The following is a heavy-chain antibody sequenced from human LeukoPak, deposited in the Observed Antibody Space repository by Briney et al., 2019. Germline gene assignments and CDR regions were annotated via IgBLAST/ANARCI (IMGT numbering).Heavy chain of an antibody. J-gene: IGHJ4*02. D-gene: IGHD1-26*01. CDR1: GYTFSNYA. CDR3: AKKEGGFDY. CDR2: ISGDAGST. V-gene: IGHV3-23*01. Sequence: GGSLRLSCAASGYTFSNYAMSWVRQAPGRGLEWVSAISGDAGSTYYADSVKGRFTISRDNSKNTLYLQMNSLRAEDTAVYYCAKKEGGFDYWGQGALVTVSS.